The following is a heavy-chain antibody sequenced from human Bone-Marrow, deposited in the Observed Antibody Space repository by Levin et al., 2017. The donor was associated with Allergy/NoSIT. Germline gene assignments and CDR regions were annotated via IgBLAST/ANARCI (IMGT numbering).Heavy chain of an antibody. Sequence: GESLKISCEAFEFTFMRFWLAWVRQAPGKGLEWVANIKQDGTERYYVDSVKGRFTISRDNAKNSLSLQMNSLRAEDTAVYYCARGASGDDIPHFDYWGQGSLVTVSS. CDR1: EFTFMRFW. CDR3: ARGASGDDIPHFDY. J-gene: IGHJ4*02. D-gene: IGHD5-12*01. V-gene: IGHV3-7*04. CDR2: IKQDGTER.